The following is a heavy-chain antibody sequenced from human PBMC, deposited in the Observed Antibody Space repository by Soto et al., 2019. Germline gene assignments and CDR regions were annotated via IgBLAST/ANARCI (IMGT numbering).Heavy chain of an antibody. D-gene: IGHD3-16*01. CDR1: GGTFSNST. J-gene: IGHJ4*02. Sequence: QVQLVQSGAEVRKPGSSVKVSCQASGGTFSNSTVTWVRQAPGQGLEWMGRLIPILGLSNYAQNFRGRLTITADKSTTTAYMELRSLRSEETAIYYCARFKLGDDYWGQGTLFTVSS. V-gene: IGHV1-69*02. CDR3: ARFKLGDDY. CDR2: LIPILGLS.